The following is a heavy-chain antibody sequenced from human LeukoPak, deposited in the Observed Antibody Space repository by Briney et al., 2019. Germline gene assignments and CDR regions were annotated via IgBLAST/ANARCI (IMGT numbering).Heavy chain of an antibody. CDR2: IRGKVYGGTT. V-gene: IGHV3-49*04. Sequence: GGSLRLFCTASGFTFGDFTLGWVRQAPGKGLEWLGFIRGKVYGGTTEYAASVKGRFTFSRDDSKSIAYLQMNSLKTEDTAVYYCTRAVPHTDYWGQGTVVTVSS. CDR1: GFTFGDFT. CDR3: TRAVPHTDY. J-gene: IGHJ4*02. D-gene: IGHD6-19*01.